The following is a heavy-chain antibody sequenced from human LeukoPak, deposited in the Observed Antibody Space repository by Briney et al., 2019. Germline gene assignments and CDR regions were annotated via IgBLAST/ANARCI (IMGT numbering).Heavy chain of an antibody. Sequence: ASAKVSCKASGYTFTSYGISWVRQAPGQGLEWMGWISAYNGNTNYAQKLQGRVTMTTDTSTSTAYMELRSLRSDDTAVYYCAASVRGSNYYYYYMDVWGKGTTVTVSS. V-gene: IGHV1-18*01. CDR2: ISAYNGNT. D-gene: IGHD3-10*01. CDR3: AASVRGSNYYYYYMDV. CDR1: GYTFTSYG. J-gene: IGHJ6*03.